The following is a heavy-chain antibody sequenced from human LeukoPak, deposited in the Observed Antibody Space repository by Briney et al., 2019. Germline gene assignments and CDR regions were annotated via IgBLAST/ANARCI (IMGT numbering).Heavy chain of an antibody. J-gene: IGHJ4*02. V-gene: IGHV1-2*02. CDR1: GYTFSGYY. Sequence: GASVKVSCKASGYTFSGYYMHWVRQAPGQGLEWMGWINPNSGDTHYAQMFQGRVTMTRDTSINTAYMELRRVRSDDTAVYYCAKSAQYSSAWFTGSFDYWGQGTLVTVPS. D-gene: IGHD6-13*01. CDR2: INPNSGDT. CDR3: AKSAQYSSAWFTGSFDY.